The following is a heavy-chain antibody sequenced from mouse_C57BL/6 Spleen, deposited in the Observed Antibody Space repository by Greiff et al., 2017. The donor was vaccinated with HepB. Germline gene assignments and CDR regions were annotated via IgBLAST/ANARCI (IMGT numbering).Heavy chain of an antibody. J-gene: IGHJ2*01. D-gene: IGHD2-3*01. V-gene: IGHV1-82*01. CDR3: AREGVDGYPFDY. Sequence: QVQLQQSGPELVKPGASVKISCKASGYAFSSSWMNWVKQRPGKGLEWIGRIYPGDGDTNYNGKFKGKATLTADKSSSTAYMQLSSLTSEDSAVYFCAREGVDGYPFDYWGQGTTLTVSS. CDR1: GYAFSSSW. CDR2: IYPGDGDT.